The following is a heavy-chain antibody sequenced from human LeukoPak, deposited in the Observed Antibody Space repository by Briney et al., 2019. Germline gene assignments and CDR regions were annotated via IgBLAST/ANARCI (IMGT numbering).Heavy chain of an antibody. Sequence: PGGSLRLSCAVSGFRVSDYYMSWVRHAPGKGLEWVGLIRDSGEAFYADFARGRFAISRDESENTLYLQMNSLRVEDTAVYFCARDSAANQDWVEFDPWGQGTPVIVSS. CDR1: GFRVSDYY. V-gene: IGHV3-66*03. D-gene: IGHD3/OR15-3a*01. J-gene: IGHJ5*02. CDR3: ARDSAANQDWVEFDP. CDR2: IRDSGEA.